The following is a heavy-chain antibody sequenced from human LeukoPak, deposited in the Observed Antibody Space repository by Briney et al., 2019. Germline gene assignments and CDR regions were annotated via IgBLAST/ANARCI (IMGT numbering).Heavy chain of an antibody. CDR3: ARDRVVTRRVWYFDL. D-gene: IGHD4-23*01. J-gene: IGHJ2*01. CDR2: IIPIFGTA. V-gene: IGHV1-69*01. Sequence: SVKLSCKASGGTFSSYAISWVRQAPGQGLEWMGGIIPIFGTANYAQKFQGRVTITADESTSTAYMELSSLGSEGTAVYYCARDRVVTRRVWYFDLWGRGTLVTVSS. CDR1: GGTFSSYA.